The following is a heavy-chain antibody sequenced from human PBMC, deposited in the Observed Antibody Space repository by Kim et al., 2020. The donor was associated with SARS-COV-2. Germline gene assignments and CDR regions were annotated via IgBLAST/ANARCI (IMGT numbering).Heavy chain of an antibody. J-gene: IGHJ6*03. D-gene: IGHD3-3*01. V-gene: IGHV4-34*01. CDR3: ARGVGWSGYYANYMDV. CDR2: INHSGST. Sequence: SETLSLTCAVYGGSFSGYYWSWIRQPPGKGLEWIGEINHSGSTNYNPSLKSRVTISVDTSKNQFSLKLSSVTAADTTVYYCARGVGWSGYYANYMDVWG. CDR1: GGSFSGYY.